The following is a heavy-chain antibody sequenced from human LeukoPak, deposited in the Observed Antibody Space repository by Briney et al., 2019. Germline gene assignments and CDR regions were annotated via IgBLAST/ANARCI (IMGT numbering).Heavy chain of an antibody. CDR1: GGSFSGYY. CDR2: INHSGST. J-gene: IGHJ3*02. Sequence: PSETLSLTCAVYGGSFSGYYWSWIRQPPGKGLEWIGEINHSGSTIYNPSLRSRVTISVDTSKDQFSLKLNSVTAADTAVYYCALTNTVTVTDAFDTWGPGTMVTVSS. V-gene: IGHV4-34*01. CDR3: ALTNTVTVTDAFDT. D-gene: IGHD4-17*01.